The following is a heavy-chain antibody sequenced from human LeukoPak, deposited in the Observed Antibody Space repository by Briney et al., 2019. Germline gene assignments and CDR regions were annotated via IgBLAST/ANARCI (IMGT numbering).Heavy chain of an antibody. CDR3: ASYQQWLVKGTFDY. J-gene: IGHJ4*02. D-gene: IGHD6-19*01. V-gene: IGHV1-69*01. CDR2: IIPIFGTA. CDR1: GGTFSSYA. Sequence: SVKVSCKASGGTFSSYAISWVRQAPGQGLEWMGGIIPIFGTANYAQKFQGIVTITADESTSTAYMELSSLRSEDTAVYYCASYQQWLVKGTFDYWGQGTLVTVSS.